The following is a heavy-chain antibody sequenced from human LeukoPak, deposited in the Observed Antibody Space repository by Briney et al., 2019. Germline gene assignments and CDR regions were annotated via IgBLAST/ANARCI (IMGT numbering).Heavy chain of an antibody. D-gene: IGHD6-6*01. Sequence: PSETLFLTCTVSGGSISTYYWSWIRQSAGKGLEWIGRIYTSGTTNYNPSLKSRVTMSVATSKNQFSLNLSSVTAADTAVYYCAREVQLVHYYYYMDVWGKGTTVTVSS. CDR3: AREVQLVHYYYYMDV. V-gene: IGHV4-4*07. J-gene: IGHJ6*03. CDR1: GGSISTYY. CDR2: IYTSGTT.